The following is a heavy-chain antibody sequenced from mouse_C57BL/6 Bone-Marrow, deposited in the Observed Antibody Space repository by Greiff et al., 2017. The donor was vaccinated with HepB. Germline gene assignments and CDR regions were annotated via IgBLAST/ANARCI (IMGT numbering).Heavy chain of an antibody. CDR2: IYPGSGST. J-gene: IGHJ3*01. CDR3: ANFYYDYDGWFAY. Sequence: VKLQQPGAELVKPGASVKMSCKASGYTFTSYWITWVKQRPGQGLEWIGDIYPGSGSTNYNEKFKSKATLTVDTSSSTAYMQLSSLTSEDSAVYYCANFYYDYDGWFAYWGQGTLVTVSA. V-gene: IGHV1-55*01. CDR1: GYTFTSYW. D-gene: IGHD2-4*01.